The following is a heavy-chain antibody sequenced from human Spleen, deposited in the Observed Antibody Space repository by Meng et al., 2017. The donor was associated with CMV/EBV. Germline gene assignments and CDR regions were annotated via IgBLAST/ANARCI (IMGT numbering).Heavy chain of an antibody. J-gene: IGHJ3*02. CDR2: ISYDGSDK. Sequence: GESLKISCTGSGFTFSSSAMHWVRQAPGKGLEWMAAISYDGSDKYYADSVKGRFTISRDDSKNTLYLQMSSLRAEDTAVYYCAREDYAFDIWGQGTMVTVSS. V-gene: IGHV3-30*04. CDR3: AREDYAFDI. CDR1: GFTFSSSA.